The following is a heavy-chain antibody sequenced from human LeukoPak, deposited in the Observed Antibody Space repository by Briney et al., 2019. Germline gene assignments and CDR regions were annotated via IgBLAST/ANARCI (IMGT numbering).Heavy chain of an antibody. V-gene: IGHV3-15*01. J-gene: IGHJ4*02. D-gene: IGHD4-17*01. CDR1: GFTFSNAW. CDR3: TTNPTVTTDRGY. Sequence: TGGSLRLSCAASGFTFSNAWMSWVRQAPGKGLEWVGRIKSKTDGGTTDYAAPVKGRFTISRDDSENMLYLQLNSLKTEDTAVYYCTTNPTVTTDRGYWGQGTLVTVSS. CDR2: IKSKTDGGTT.